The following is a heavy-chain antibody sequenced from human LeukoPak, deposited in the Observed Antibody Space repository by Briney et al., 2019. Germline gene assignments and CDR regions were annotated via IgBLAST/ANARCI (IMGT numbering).Heavy chain of an antibody. CDR3: ARVRLQVRLWFDY. CDR2: INHSGST. V-gene: IGHV4-39*07. CDR1: GGSISNSSYY. D-gene: IGHD3-10*01. Sequence: SETLSLTCTVSGGSISNSSYYWSWIRQPPGKGLEWIGEINHSGSTNYNPSLKSRVTISVDTSKNQFSLKLSSVTAADTAVYYCARVRLQVRLWFDYWGQGTLVTVSS. J-gene: IGHJ4*02.